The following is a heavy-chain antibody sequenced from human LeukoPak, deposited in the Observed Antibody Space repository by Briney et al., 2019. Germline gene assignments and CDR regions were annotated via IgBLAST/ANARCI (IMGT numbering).Heavy chain of an antibody. CDR1: GFTFSSYS. CDR2: ISYDGTKK. CDR3: ARWVVTAADIDY. D-gene: IGHD2-15*01. J-gene: IGHJ4*02. V-gene: IGHV3-30*03. Sequence: SLRLSCAASGFTFSSYSMNWVRQAPGKGLEWVAVISYDGTKKYYADSVKGRFTISRDNSKNTLYLQMNSLRAEDTAVYYCARWVVTAADIDYWGQGTLVTVSS.